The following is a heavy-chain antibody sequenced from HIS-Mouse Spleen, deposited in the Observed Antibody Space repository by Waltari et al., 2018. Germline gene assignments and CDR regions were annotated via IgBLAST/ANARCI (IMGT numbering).Heavy chain of an antibody. CDR1: GFPFSSYS. Sequence: EVQLVESGGGLVKPGGSLRLSCAASGFPFSSYSLNWVRQAPGKGLEWVSSISSSSSYIYYADSVKGRFTISRDNAKNSLYLQMNRLRAEDTAVYYCARPGERRAFDIWGQGTMVTVSS. D-gene: IGHD7-27*01. J-gene: IGHJ3*02. CDR3: ARPGERRAFDI. CDR2: ISSSSSYI. V-gene: IGHV3-21*01.